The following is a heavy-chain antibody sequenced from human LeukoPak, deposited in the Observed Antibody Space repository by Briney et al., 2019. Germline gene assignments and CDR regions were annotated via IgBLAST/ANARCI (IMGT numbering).Heavy chain of an antibody. CDR2: IKRKSDGGTT. J-gene: IGHJ5*02. V-gene: IGHV3-15*01. CDR3: TSGAMLVS. Sequence: GGSLRLSCVASGFTFTNAWMSWVRQAPGKGLEWVGRIKRKSDGGTTDYAAPVKGRFTISRDDSKNTLYLQMNSLKTEDTAVYYCTSGAMLVSWGQGTLVTVSS. D-gene: IGHD3-22*01. CDR1: GFTFTNAW.